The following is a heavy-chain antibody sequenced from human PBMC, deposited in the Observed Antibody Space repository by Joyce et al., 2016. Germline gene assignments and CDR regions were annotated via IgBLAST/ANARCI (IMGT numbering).Heavy chain of an antibody. D-gene: IGHD2/OR15-2a*01. CDR3: ARDPQNFGF. J-gene: IGHJ4*02. V-gene: IGHV4-38-2*02. Sequence: VQLQESGPGLVKPSETLSLTCDVSGDSISSGYFYGWVRQAPWKGLEWIANIYHNGKTYYNASLKSRVTISVDTSKNQLSLKLSSVTAADTAVYYCARDPQNFGFWGQGTLVIVSS. CDR2: IYHNGKT. CDR1: GDSISSGYF.